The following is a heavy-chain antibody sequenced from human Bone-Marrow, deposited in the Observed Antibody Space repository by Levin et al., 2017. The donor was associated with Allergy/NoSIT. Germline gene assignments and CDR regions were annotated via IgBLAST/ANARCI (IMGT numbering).Heavy chain of an antibody. J-gene: IGHJ4*02. D-gene: IGHD5-24*01. CDR3: ARVKERLQFGPFDY. CDR1: GFTFSSYA. Sequence: PGGSLRLSCAASGFTFSSYAMHWVRQAPGKGLEWVAVISYDGSNKYYADSVKGRFTISRDNSKNTLYLQMNSLRAEDTAVYYCARVKERLQFGPFDYWGQGTLVTVSS. V-gene: IGHV3-30-3*01. CDR2: ISYDGSNK.